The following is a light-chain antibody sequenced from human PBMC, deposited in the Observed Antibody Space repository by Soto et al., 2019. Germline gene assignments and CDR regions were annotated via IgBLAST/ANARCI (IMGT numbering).Light chain of an antibody. J-gene: IGLJ1*01. Sequence: HFVLTQPPSAYWCPGRSGPISCTETSNDVGGYDYVSWYQQHPGKPPKLIIYEVTKRPSGVPDRFSGSKSGNTASLTVSGLQAEDEADYYCCSFAGRTNNNVFGTETKVTVL. V-gene: IGLV2-8*01. CDR2: EVT. CDR3: CSFAGRTNNNV. CDR1: SNDVGGYDY.